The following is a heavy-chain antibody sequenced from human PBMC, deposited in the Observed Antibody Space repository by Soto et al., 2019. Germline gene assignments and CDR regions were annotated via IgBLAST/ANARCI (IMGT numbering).Heavy chain of an antibody. Sequence: HPGGSLRLSCAASGFTFSSYAMSWVRQAPGKGLEWVSAISGSGGSTYYADSVKGRFTISRDNSKNTLYLQMNSLRAEDTAVYYCAKDTSNWNYDPVSWFDPWGQGTLVTVSS. CDR1: GFTFSSYA. J-gene: IGHJ5*02. V-gene: IGHV3-23*01. CDR3: AKDTSNWNYDPVSWFDP. D-gene: IGHD1-7*01. CDR2: ISGSGGST.